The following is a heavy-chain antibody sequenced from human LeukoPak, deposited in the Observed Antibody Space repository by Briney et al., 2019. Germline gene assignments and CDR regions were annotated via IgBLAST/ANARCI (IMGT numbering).Heavy chain of an antibody. CDR2: ISYDGSNK. Sequence: GRSLRLSCAASGFTFSSYGMHWVRQAPGKGLEWVAVISYDGSNKYYADSVKGRFTISRDNSKNTLYLQMNSLRAEDTAVYYCAKVSVSFRTTGDDYWGQGTLVTVSS. V-gene: IGHV3-30*18. CDR3: AKVSVSFRTTGDDY. CDR1: GFTFSSYG. J-gene: IGHJ4*02. D-gene: IGHD3-16*01.